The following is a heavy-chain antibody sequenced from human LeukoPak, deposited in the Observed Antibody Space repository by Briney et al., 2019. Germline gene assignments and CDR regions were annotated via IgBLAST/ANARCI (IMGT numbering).Heavy chain of an antibody. V-gene: IGHV1-69*06. CDR2: IIPIFGTA. CDR1: GGTFSSYA. CDR3: ATEYDSSGYWADY. J-gene: IGHJ4*02. D-gene: IGHD3-22*01. Sequence: SVKVSCKASGGTFSSYAISWVRQAPGQGLEWMGGIIPIFGTANYAQKFQGRVTITADKSTSTAYMELSSLRSEDTAVYYCATEYDSSGYWADYWGQGTLVTVSS.